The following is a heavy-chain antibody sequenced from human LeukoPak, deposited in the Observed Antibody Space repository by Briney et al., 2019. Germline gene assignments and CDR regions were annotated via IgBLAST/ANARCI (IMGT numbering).Heavy chain of an antibody. CDR1: GYSFTNYW. CDR2: IYPADSDT. Sequence: KIGESLKISCKGSGYSFTNYWIGWVRQMPGKGLEWMGSIYPADSDTRYSPSFQGQVTISADKSITTAYLQWSSLKASDTAMFYCARRYCSGGSCNSDYWGQGTLVTVSS. CDR3: ARRYCSGGSCNSDY. V-gene: IGHV5-51*01. D-gene: IGHD2-15*01. J-gene: IGHJ4*02.